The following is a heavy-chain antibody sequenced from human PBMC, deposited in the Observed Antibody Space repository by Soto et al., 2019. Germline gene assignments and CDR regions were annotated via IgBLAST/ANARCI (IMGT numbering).Heavy chain of an antibody. J-gene: IGHJ4*02. CDR3: ARQFTVGDYQY. CDR1: GRTFTTYP. D-gene: IGHD4-17*01. V-gene: IGHV1-69*01. CDR2: IIPMFGTT. Sequence: QVQLVQSGAEVKKPGSSVTVSCKASGRTFTTYPINWLRQAPGQGLEWMGGIIPMFGTTNYAQKFQGRVTITADESTSTAYMELSSLRSEDTAMYYCARQFTVGDYQYWGQGTLVTVSS.